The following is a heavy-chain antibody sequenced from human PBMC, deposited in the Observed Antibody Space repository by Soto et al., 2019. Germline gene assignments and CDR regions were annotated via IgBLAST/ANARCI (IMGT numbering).Heavy chain of an antibody. J-gene: IGHJ4*02. CDR1: GFTFDDYA. V-gene: IGHV3-9*01. CDR2: ISWNSGSI. D-gene: IGHD6-19*01. Sequence: EVQLVESGGGLVQPGRSLRLSCAASGFTFDDYAMHWVRQAPGKGLEWVSGISWNSGSIGYADSVKGRFNISRDHAKNYLYLHMKSLRAEDKALYYCVNAGAVAGMIGYSDYWGQGTLVTVSS. CDR3: VNAGAVAGMIGYSDY.